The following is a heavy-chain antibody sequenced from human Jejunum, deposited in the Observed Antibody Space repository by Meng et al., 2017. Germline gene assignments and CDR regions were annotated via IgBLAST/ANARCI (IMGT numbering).Heavy chain of an antibody. V-gene: IGHV3-23*01. CDR1: GFTFRSYA. J-gene: IGHJ4*02. CDR3: AKYGDPSGYFDY. CDR2: ISGTSGDT. Sequence: GGSLRLSCVASGFTFRSYAMSWVRQAPGKGLEWVSTISGTSGDTYYADSMKGRFSISRDNSKNTLYLQLNSLRGDDTAVYYCAKYGDPSGYFDYWGQGTLVNVSS. D-gene: IGHD4-17*01.